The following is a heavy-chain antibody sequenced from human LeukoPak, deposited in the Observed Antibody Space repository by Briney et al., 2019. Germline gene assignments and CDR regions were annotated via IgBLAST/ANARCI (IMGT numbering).Heavy chain of an antibody. CDR3: ARDLGLRGST. Sequence: GGSLRLSCEASGLTFSESWMHWVRQIPGKGLGWLSRMYGDMREISYADSVKGRFTISRDNAKNTVYLQMNSLRGEDTAVYYCARDLGLRGSTWGQGTLVTVSS. CDR1: GLTFSESW. CDR2: MYGDMREI. V-gene: IGHV3-74*01. D-gene: IGHD5-12*01. J-gene: IGHJ5*02.